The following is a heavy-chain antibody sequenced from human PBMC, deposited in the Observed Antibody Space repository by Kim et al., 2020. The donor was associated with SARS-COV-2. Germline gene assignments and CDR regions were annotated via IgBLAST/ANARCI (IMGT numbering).Heavy chain of an antibody. Sequence: SETLSLTCTVSGGSVSSGSYYWSWIRQPPGKGLEWIGYIYYSGSTNYNPSLKSRVTISVDTSKNQFSLKLSSVTAADTAVYYCAGERAYYDFWSGPDYYYYGMDVWGQGTTVTVSS. D-gene: IGHD3-3*01. CDR2: IYYSGST. V-gene: IGHV4-61*01. CDR1: GGSVSSGSYY. J-gene: IGHJ6*02. CDR3: AGERAYYDFWSGPDYYYYGMDV.